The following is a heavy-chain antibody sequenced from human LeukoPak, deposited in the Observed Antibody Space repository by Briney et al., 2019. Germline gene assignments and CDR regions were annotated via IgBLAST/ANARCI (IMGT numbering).Heavy chain of an antibody. J-gene: IGHJ6*02. D-gene: IGHD2-21*01. Sequence: PSETLSLTCTVSGGSISSYYWSWIRQPPGKGLEWIGYIYDSGSTNYNPSLKSRVTISVDTSKTQFSLKLSSVTAADAAVYYCARSDLKYYYYYYGMDVWGQGTTVTVSS. CDR3: ARSDLKYYYYYYGMDV. V-gene: IGHV4-59*08. CDR1: GGSISSYY. CDR2: IYDSGST.